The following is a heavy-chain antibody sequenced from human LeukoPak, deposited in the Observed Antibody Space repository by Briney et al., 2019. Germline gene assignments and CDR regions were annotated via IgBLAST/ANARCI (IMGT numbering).Heavy chain of an antibody. CDR2: IKPDGSAK. V-gene: IGHV3-7*01. Sequence: GGSPRLSCAASGFTFSSHWMSWVRQAPGRGLDWVAHIKPDGSAKYYMDSVKGRFTISRDNSKNSLSLQMNSLRAEDTAVYYCARDGCSSTSCYVAYYYYYMDVWGKGTTVTVSS. CDR1: GFTFSSHW. D-gene: IGHD2-2*01. J-gene: IGHJ6*03. CDR3: ARDGCSSTSCYVAYYYYYMDV.